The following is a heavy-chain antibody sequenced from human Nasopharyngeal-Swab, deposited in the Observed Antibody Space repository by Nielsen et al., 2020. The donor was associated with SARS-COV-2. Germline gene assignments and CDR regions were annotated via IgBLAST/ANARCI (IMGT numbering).Heavy chain of an antibody. CDR2: INPNSGGT. J-gene: IGHJ1*01. CDR1: GYTFTGYY. D-gene: IGHD2-21*02. V-gene: IGHV1-2*02. CDR3: ARGPQDVVVTADYFQH. Sequence: ASVKVSCKASGYTFTGYYMHWVRQAPGQGLEWMGWINPNSGGTNYAQKFQGRVTMTRDTSISTAYMELSSLRSEDTAVYYCARGPQDVVVTADYFQHWGQGTLVTVPS.